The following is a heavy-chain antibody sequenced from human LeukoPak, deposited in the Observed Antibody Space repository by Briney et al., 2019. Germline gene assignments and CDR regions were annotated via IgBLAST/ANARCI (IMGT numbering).Heavy chain of an antibody. Sequence: GASVKVSCKASGYTFTGYYMHWVRQAPGQGLEWMGWINPNSGGTNYAQKFQGRVTMTRDTSISTAYMELSRLRSDDTAVYYCARDLGYSSSPGEDVWGQGTTVTVS. V-gene: IGHV1-2*02. CDR3: ARDLGYSSSPGEDV. CDR1: GYTFTGYY. D-gene: IGHD6-6*01. J-gene: IGHJ6*02. CDR2: INPNSGGT.